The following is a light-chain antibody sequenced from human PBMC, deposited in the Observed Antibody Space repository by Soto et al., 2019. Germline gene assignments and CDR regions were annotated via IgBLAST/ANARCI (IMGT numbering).Light chain of an antibody. J-gene: IGKJ1*01. CDR2: GAS. CDR3: LQDYNYPWT. Sequence: EIVLTQYPGTLSLSPGERATLSCRASQSVSSSYLAWYQQKPGQAPRLLIYGASSRATGIPARFSGSGSGTDFTLTISSLQPEDFATYYCLQDYNYPWTFGQGTKVDIK. V-gene: IGKV3-20*01. CDR1: QSVSSSY.